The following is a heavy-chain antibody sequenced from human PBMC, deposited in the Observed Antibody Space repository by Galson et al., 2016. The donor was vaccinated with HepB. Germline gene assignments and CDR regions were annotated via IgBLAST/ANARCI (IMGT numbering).Heavy chain of an antibody. Sequence: SLRLSCAASGFTVSSNYMSWVRQAPGKGLEWVSVINSGGSTYHPDSVTGRFTIPRDNSKNTLYLQMNSLRAEDTAVYYCARDREGIEPATSLGLGYYYYYYMDVWGKGTTVTVSS. CDR1: GFTVSSNY. CDR2: INSGGST. J-gene: IGHJ6*03. D-gene: IGHD6-13*01. V-gene: IGHV3-53*01. CDR3: ARDREGIEPATSLGLGYYYYYYMDV.